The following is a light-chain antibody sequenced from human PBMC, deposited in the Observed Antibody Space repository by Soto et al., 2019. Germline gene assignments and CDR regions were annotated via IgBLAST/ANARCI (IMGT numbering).Light chain of an antibody. CDR2: DDS. Sequence: SSELTQPPSVSVAPGQTARIACGGTNIGTESVLWYQQKPGQAPVLVVYDDSDRPSGIPERFSGSNSGNTATLTISRVEAGDEVAYSCQVWDNGSDHWVFGGGTKLTVL. CDR3: QVWDNGSDHWV. J-gene: IGLJ3*02. CDR1: NIGTES. V-gene: IGLV3-21*02.